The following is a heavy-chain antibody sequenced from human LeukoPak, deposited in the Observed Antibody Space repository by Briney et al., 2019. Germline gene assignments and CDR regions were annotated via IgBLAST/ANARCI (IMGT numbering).Heavy chain of an antibody. V-gene: IGHV4-38-2*02. CDR2: INHSGNT. D-gene: IGHD6-19*01. J-gene: IGHJ3*01. CDR1: GYSISSGYF. Sequence: SETLSLTCSVSGYSISSGYFWGWIRQPPGKGLEWIGSINHSGNTYYKPSLRSRVTISVDMSRNQFSLKLSSLTAADTALYYCARDGSGLPRGSFNVWGQGTIVTVSS. CDR3: ARDGSGLPRGSFNV.